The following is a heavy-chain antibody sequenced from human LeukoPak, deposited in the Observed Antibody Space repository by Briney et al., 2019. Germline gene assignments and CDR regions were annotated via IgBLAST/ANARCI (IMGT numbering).Heavy chain of an antibody. CDR1: GGTFSSYA. Sequence: GASVTVSCKASGGTFSSYAISWVRQAPGQGLEWMGGIIPIFGTANYAQKFQGRVTITTDESTSTAYMELSRLRSEDTAVYYCARSYYYYYMDVWGKGTTVTVSS. J-gene: IGHJ6*03. CDR3: ARSYYYYYMDV. V-gene: IGHV1-69*05. CDR2: IIPIFGTA.